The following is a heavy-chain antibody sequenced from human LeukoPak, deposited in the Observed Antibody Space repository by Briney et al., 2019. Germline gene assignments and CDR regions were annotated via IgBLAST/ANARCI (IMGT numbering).Heavy chain of an antibody. CDR1: GYTFTGYY. CDR3: ARDPSFIAANMDV. Sequence: SCKASGYTFTGYYMHWVRQAPGKGLEWVAVISYDGSNKYYADSVKGRFTISRDNSKNTLYLQMNSLRAEDTAVYYCARDPSFIAANMDVWGKGTTVTVSS. CDR2: ISYDGSNK. V-gene: IGHV3-30*04. D-gene: IGHD6-13*01. J-gene: IGHJ6*03.